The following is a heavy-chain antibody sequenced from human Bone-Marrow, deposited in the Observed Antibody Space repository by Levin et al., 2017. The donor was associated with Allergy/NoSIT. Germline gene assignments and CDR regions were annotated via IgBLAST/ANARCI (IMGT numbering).Heavy chain of an antibody. Sequence: GESLKISCAASGFTFSSYSMNWVRQAPGKGLEWVSSISSSSSYIYYADSVKGRFTISRDNAKNSLYLQMNSLRSEDTAVYYCASTTVTTNKVYFDYWGQGTLVTVSS. J-gene: IGHJ4*02. D-gene: IGHD4-17*01. CDR2: ISSSSSYI. CDR3: ASTTVTTNKVYFDY. CDR1: GFTFSSYS. V-gene: IGHV3-21*01.